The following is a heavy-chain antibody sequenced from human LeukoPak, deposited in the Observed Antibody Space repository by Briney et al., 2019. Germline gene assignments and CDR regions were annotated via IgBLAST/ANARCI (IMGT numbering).Heavy chain of an antibody. CDR1: GFTFSDYY. J-gene: IGHJ5*02. V-gene: IGHV3-11*01. CDR3: ARDLSSSWYGPLDP. D-gene: IGHD6-13*01. CDR2: ISSSGSTI. Sequence: GGSLRLSCAASGFTFSDYYMSWIRQAPGKGLEGVSYISSSGSTIYYAHSVKGRFTNSRDNAKNSLYLKMNSLRAEDTAVYYCARDLSSSWYGPLDPWGQGTLVTVSS.